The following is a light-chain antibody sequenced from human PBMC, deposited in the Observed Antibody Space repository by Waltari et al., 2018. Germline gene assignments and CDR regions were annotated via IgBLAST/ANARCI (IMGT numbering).Light chain of an antibody. V-gene: IGLV1-44*01. CDR1: SPNIGRTT. Sequence: QSVLTQPPSASGTPGQRVPISCSGSSPNIGRTTVTWFHQLPRTAPKLLIYSNNQRPSGVPDRFSGSKSGTSASLAISGLQSEDEADYYCASWDDTLNGLLFGGGTKLTVL. J-gene: IGLJ2*01. CDR2: SNN. CDR3: ASWDDTLNGLL.